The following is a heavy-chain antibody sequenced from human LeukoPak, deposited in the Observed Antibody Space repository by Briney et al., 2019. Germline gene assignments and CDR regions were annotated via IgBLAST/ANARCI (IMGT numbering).Heavy chain of an antibody. CDR1: GYTFTSYG. J-gene: IGHJ4*02. CDR3: ARRGPGVGGVDY. Sequence: KVSCKASGYTFTSYGISWVRQAPGQGLEWMGIIYPGDSDTRYSPSFQGQVTISADKSISTAYLQWSSLKASDTAMYYCARRGPGVGGVDYWGQGTLVTVSS. V-gene: IGHV5-51*01. CDR2: IYPGDSDT. D-gene: IGHD2-21*01.